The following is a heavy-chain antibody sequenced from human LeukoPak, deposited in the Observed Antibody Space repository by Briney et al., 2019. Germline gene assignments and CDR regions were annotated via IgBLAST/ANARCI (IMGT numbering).Heavy chain of an antibody. D-gene: IGHD4-23*01. CDR2: IIPIFGTA. CDR1: GGTFSSYA. J-gene: IGHJ4*02. V-gene: IGHV1-69*05. Sequence: SVKVSCKASGGTFSSYAISWVRQAPGQGLEWMGGIIPIFGTANYAQKFQGRVTITTDESTSTAYMELSSLRSEDTAVYYCARGDLEVRALDYWGQGTLVTVSS. CDR3: ARGDLEVRALDY.